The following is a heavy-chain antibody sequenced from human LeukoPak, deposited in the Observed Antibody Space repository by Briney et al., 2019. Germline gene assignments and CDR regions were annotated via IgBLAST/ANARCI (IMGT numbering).Heavy chain of an antibody. D-gene: IGHD3-10*01. CDR1: GLSFSSYG. V-gene: IGHV3-30*02. CDR2: IQYDGSNK. CDR3: AKDRGFGVFFQYYFDY. Sequence: PGGSLRLSCAASGLSFSSYGMHWVRQAPGKGLEWVAFIQYDGSNKFYADSVKGRFTISRDNSKNTLYLQMNSLRAEDTAVYYCAKDRGFGVFFQYYFDYWGQGTLVTVSS. J-gene: IGHJ4*02.